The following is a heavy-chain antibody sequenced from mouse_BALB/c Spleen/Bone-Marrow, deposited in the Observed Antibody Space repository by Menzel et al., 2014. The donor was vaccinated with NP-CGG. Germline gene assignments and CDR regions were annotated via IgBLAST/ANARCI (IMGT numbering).Heavy chain of an antibody. CDR3: ARWDYYGYAMDY. CDR2: INPYNGGT. D-gene: IGHD1-1*01. J-gene: IGHJ4*01. V-gene: IGHV1-18*01. CDR1: GYSFTGYT. Sequence: EVQLQESGPELVKPGASMKISCKASGYSFTGYTMNWVKQSHGKNLEWIGLINPYNGGTSYNQKFMGKATLTVDKSSSTAYMELLNLTSEDSAVYYCARWDYYGYAMDYWGQGTSVTVSS.